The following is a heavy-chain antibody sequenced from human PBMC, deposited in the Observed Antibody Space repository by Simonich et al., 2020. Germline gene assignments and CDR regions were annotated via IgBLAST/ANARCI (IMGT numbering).Heavy chain of an antibody. CDR1: GFTFSSDS. CDR2: ISISSSTI. CDR3: ARDSSYYAFDI. J-gene: IGHJ3*02. Sequence: EVQLVESGGGVVQPGGSLRLSCAASGFTFSSDSMNWARQATGKGLEWVSYISISSSTIYTAYSVKGRFTISRDNAKNSLYLQMNSLRAEDTAVYYCARDSSYYAFDIWGQGTMVTVSS. D-gene: IGHD5-12*01. V-gene: IGHV3-48*01.